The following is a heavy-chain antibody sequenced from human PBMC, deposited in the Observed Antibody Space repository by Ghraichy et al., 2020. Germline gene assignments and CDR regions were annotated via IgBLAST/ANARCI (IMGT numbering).Heavy chain of an antibody. V-gene: IGHV4-61*02. CDR1: GGSISSGSYY. Sequence: SETLSLTCTVSGGSISSGSYYWSWIRQPAEKGLEWIGRIYTSGSTNYNPSLKSRVTISVDTSKNQFSLKLSSVTAADTAVYYCAEGDYYDSSGYFRYWGQGTLVTVSS. CDR3: AEGDYYDSSGYFRY. CDR2: IYTSGST. D-gene: IGHD3-22*01. J-gene: IGHJ4*02.